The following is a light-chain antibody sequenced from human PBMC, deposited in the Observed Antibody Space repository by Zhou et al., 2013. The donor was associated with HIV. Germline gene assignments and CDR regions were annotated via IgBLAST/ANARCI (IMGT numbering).Light chain of an antibody. CDR3: QHYGDSQFT. J-gene: IGKJ3*01. Sequence: IVLTQSPGTLSLSPGERATLSCRASQTIPSSHLAWYQQKPGQAPRLLIYGASSRATGIPGRFSGYMSAAADFTLTISRLEPEDSAVYFCQHYGDSQFTFGRGTKVEIK. CDR1: QTIPSSH. V-gene: IGKV3-20*01. CDR2: GAS.